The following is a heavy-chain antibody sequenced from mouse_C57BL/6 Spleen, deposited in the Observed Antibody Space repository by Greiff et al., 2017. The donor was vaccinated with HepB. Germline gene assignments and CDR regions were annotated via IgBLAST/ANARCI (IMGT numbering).Heavy chain of an antibody. CDR2: IYPGSGNT. CDR1: GYSFTSYY. CDR3: ARKNYSNFVWYFDV. V-gene: IGHV1-66*01. J-gene: IGHJ1*03. D-gene: IGHD2-5*01. Sequence: AQLQQSGPELVKPGASVKISCKASGYSFTSYYIHWVKQRPGQGLEWIGWIYPGSGNTKYNEKFKGKATLTADTSSSTAYMQLSSLTSEDSAVYYCARKNYSNFVWYFDVWGTGTTVTVSS.